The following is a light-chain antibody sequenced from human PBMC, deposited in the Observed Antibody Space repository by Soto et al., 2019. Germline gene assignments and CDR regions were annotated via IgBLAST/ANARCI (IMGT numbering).Light chain of an antibody. CDR1: SSDVGGYNY. CDR3: SSYSSINPRV. V-gene: IGLV2-14*03. CDR2: DVT. Sequence: QSALTQPASVSGSPGQSITISCTGXSSDVGGYNYVSWYQQHPGKAPKLMIYDVTNRPSGVSNRFSGSKSGNTASLTISGLQADDEADYYCSSYSSINPRVFGSRTMHPVL. J-gene: IGLJ1*01.